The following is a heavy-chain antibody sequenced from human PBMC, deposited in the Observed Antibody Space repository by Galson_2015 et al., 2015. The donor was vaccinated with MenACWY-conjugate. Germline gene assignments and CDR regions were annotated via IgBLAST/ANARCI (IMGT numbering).Heavy chain of an antibody. CDR2: ITGSGAGT. Sequence: SLRFSCAASGITFSTYAVSWVRQAPGKGLEWVSSITGSGAGTNYADSVKGRFTTSRDNSNNLVYLQMSSLRAEDTAIYYCAKDPNGDYFGAFDMWGHGAMVTVSS. CDR3: AKDPNGDYFGAFDM. J-gene: IGHJ3*02. V-gene: IGHV3-23*01. D-gene: IGHD4-17*01. CDR1: GITFSTYA.